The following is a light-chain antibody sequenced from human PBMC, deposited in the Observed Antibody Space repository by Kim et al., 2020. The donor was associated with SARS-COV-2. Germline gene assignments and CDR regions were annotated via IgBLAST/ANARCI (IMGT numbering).Light chain of an antibody. CDR1: NFGRKN. V-gene: IGLV3-9*01. CDR3: QVWDGNTNI. Sequence: SYELTQPLSVSVALGQTARITCGGNNFGRKNVHWYQQKPGQAPVLVIFRDNNRPSGIPERFSGSTSGNTATLTISSPQAGDEADYYCQVWDGNTNIFGTGTQLTVL. CDR2: RDN. J-gene: IGLJ1*01.